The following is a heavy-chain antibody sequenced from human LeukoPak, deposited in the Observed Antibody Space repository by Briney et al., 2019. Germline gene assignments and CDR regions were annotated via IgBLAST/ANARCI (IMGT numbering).Heavy chain of an antibody. CDR3: TKDSPSHYADTRLDF. Sequence: PGGSLRLSCAASGFSFSNSAMDWVRQSPGKGLEWVSAISRSGDGTYYADSVKGRFTISRDNSKNTLYLQINSLRAEDTAVYYCTKDSPSHYADTRLDFWSQGTLVTVSS. CDR2: ISRSGDGT. CDR1: GFSFSNSA. J-gene: IGHJ4*02. V-gene: IGHV3-23*01. D-gene: IGHD4-17*01.